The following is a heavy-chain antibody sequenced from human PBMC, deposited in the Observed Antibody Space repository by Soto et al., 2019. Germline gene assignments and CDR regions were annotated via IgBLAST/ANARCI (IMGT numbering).Heavy chain of an antibody. J-gene: IGHJ4*02. V-gene: IGHV4-39*01. CDR3: ARRVTTVTTYYFDY. D-gene: IGHD4-17*01. CDR1: GGSISSSSYY. Sequence: QLQLQESGPGLVKPSETLSLTCTVSGGSISSSSYYWGWIRQPPGKGLEWIGSIYYSGSTYYNPSLKSRVPISVDTSKNQFSLKLSSVTAADTAVYYCARRVTTVTTYYFDYWGQGTLVTVSS. CDR2: IYYSGST.